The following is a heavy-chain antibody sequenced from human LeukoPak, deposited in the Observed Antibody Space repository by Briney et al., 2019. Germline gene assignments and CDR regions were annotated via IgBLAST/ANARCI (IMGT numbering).Heavy chain of an antibody. CDR1: GFTLSSYE. J-gene: IGHJ4*02. V-gene: IGHV3-48*03. D-gene: IGHD3-22*01. CDR3: ARVSGQRYYYDSSGYPATFDY. CDR2: ISSSGSTI. Sequence: PGGSLRLSCAASGFTLSSYEMNWVRQAPGKGLEWVSYISSSGSTIYYADSVKGRFTISRDNAKNSLYLQLNSLRAEDTAVYYCARVSGQRYYYDSSGYPATFDYWGQGTLVTVSS.